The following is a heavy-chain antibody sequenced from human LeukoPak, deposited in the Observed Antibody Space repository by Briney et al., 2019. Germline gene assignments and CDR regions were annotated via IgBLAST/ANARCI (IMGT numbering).Heavy chain of an antibody. Sequence: GGSLRLSCAASGFTFSDHRMSWVRQAPGKGLEWISYITSSSSTIYYTDSVKGRFTISRDNAKNSLYLQMNSLRAEATAVYYCAFGGGTTGLFDYWGQGTLVTVSS. CDR2: ITSSSSTI. J-gene: IGHJ4*02. CDR3: AFGGGTTGLFDY. V-gene: IGHV3-48*04. D-gene: IGHD1-1*01. CDR1: GFTFSDHR.